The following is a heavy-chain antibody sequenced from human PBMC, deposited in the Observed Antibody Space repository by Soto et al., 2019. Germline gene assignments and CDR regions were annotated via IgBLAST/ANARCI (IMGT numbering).Heavy chain of an antibody. CDR3: ANNLLGGAPGSY. J-gene: IGHJ4*02. Sequence: PGGSLRLSCAASGFTFSSYVVSWVRQAPGKGLEWVSAISGSGDSTYYADSVKGRFTISRDNSKNTLYLQMNSLRAEDTAVYFCANNLLGGAPGSYWGQGTLVTVSS. CDR1: GFTFSSYV. V-gene: IGHV3-23*01. CDR2: ISGSGDST. D-gene: IGHD1-1*01.